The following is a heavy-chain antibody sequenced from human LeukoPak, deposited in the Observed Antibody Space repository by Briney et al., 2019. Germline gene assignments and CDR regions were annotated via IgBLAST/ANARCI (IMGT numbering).Heavy chain of an antibody. V-gene: IGHV3-23*01. J-gene: IGHJ6*03. CDR3: ARGELEVRGVIITYYYYYMDV. CDR1: GFTFSSYA. CDR2: ISGSGDNT. D-gene: IGHD3-10*01. Sequence: PWGSLRLSCSASGFTFSSYAMSWVRQAPGRGLEWVSVISGSGDNTYYADSVKGRFTISRDNSKNTLYLQMNSLRAEDTAVYYCARGELEVRGVIITYYYYYMDVWGKGTTVTISS.